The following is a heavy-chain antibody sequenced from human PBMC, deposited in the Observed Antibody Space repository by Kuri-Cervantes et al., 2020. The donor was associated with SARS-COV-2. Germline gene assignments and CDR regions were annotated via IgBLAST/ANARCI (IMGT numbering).Heavy chain of an antibody. CDR3: TTGGTTTPVAFDI. J-gene: IGHJ3*02. CDR1: GFTFSNAW. V-gene: IGHV3-15*01. D-gene: IGHD1-1*01. CDR2: IKSKSDDGTT. Sequence: GGSLRLSCAASGFTFSNAWMSWVRQAPGKGLEWVGRIKSKSDDGTTDYAAPVKGRFTLSRDDLENTVYLQMNSLKPEDTAVYYCTTGGTTTPVAFDIWGQGTMVTVSS.